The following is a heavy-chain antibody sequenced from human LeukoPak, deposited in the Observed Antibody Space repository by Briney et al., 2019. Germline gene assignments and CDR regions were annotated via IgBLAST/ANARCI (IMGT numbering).Heavy chain of an antibody. Sequence: PGGSLRLSCAASGFTFSSHGMHWVRQAPGKGLEWVAFIWSDGSNKQYAETVKGRFTISRDSSKNTLYLQMNSLRAEDTAVYYCARDLDSGSSSYYHYYAMVVWGERATVSVSS. CDR1: GFTFSSHG. CDR3: ARDLDSGSSSYYHYYAMVV. D-gene: IGHD1-26*01. V-gene: IGHV3-33*01. CDR2: IWSDGSNK. J-gene: IGHJ6*04.